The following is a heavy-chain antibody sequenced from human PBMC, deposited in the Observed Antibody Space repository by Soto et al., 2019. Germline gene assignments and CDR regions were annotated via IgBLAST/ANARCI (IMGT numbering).Heavy chain of an antibody. Sequence: GASVKVSCKASGYTFTSYGISWVRQAPGQGLEWMGWISAYNGNTNYAQKLQGRVTMTTDTSTSTAYMELRSLRSDDTAVYYCARDRGRYCSSTSCYYYGMDVWGQGTTVTVSS. J-gene: IGHJ6*02. V-gene: IGHV1-18*01. CDR1: GYTFTSYG. CDR2: ISAYNGNT. D-gene: IGHD2-2*01. CDR3: ARDRGRYCSSTSCYYYGMDV.